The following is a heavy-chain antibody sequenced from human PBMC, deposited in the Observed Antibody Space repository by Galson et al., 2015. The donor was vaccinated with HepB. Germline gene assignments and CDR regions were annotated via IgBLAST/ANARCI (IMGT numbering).Heavy chain of an antibody. CDR2: ISAYNGNT. CDR3: ARDIVGTTPFDY. V-gene: IGHV1-18*04. Sequence: SVKVSCKASGYTFTSYGISWVRQAPGQGLEWMGWISAYNGNTNYAQKLQGRVTVTTDTSTSTAYMELRSLRSDDTAVYYCARDIVGTTPFDYWGQGTLVTVSS. CDR1: GYTFTSYG. D-gene: IGHD1-26*01. J-gene: IGHJ4*02.